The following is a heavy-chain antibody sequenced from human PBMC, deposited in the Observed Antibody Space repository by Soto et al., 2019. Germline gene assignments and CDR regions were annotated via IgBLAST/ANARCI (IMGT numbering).Heavy chain of an antibody. CDR3: ATLAPVTRDYYYYMDV. V-gene: IGHV3-30*03. CDR1: GFTFSSYG. J-gene: IGHJ6*03. CDR2: ISHDGSNK. D-gene: IGHD4-17*01. Sequence: GGSLRLSCAASGFTFSSYGMHWVRQAPGKGLEWVAVISHDGSNKYYADSVKGRFTISRDNSKNTLYLQMNSLRAEDTAVYYCATLAPVTRDYYYYMDVWGKGTTVTVSS.